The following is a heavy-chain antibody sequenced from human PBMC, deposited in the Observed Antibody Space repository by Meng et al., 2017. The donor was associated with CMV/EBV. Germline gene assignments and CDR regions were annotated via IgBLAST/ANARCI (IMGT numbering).Heavy chain of an antibody. Sequence: LSLTCAASGFTFSSYAMHWVRQAPGKGLEWVAVISYDGSNKYYADSVKGRFTISRDNSKNTLYLQMSSLRAEDTAVYYCASLSVPIIVVPAAMRPDYWGQGTLVTVSS. D-gene: IGHD2-2*01. J-gene: IGHJ4*02. CDR1: GFTFSSYA. CDR3: ASLSVPIIVVPAAMRPDY. V-gene: IGHV3-30-3*01. CDR2: ISYDGSNK.